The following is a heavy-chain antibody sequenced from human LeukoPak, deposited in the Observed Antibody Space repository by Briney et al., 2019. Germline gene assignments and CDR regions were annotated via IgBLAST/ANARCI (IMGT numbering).Heavy chain of an antibody. J-gene: IGHJ4*02. CDR3: ARAPRGVGAYFDY. CDR1: GGSISSYY. D-gene: IGHD1-26*01. V-gene: IGHV4-59*08. Sequence: PSETLSLTCTVSGGSISSYYWSWIRQPPGKGLEWIGYIYYSGSTNYNPSLKSRVTISVDTSKNQFSLKLSSVTAADTAVYYCARAPRGVGAYFDYWGQGTLVTVSS. CDR2: IYYSGST.